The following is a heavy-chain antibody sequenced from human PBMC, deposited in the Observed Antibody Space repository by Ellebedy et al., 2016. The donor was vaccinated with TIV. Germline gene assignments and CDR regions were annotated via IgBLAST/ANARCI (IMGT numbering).Heavy chain of an antibody. V-gene: IGHV3-11*01. CDR2: ISSSGSTV. J-gene: IGHJ4*02. Sequence: GESLKISCAASGFTFSDYYMSWIRQAPGKGLEWVSYISSSGSTVYYADSVKGRFTISRDSAKNSLYLQMNSLRAEDTAVYYCARESIAAAGTRIDYWGQGTLVTVSS. CDR3: ARESIAAAGTRIDY. CDR1: GFTFSDYY. D-gene: IGHD6-13*01.